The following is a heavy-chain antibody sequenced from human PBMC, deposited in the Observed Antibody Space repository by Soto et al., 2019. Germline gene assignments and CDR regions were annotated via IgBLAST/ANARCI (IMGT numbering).Heavy chain of an antibody. CDR2: ISAHNGNT. CDR1: GYTFTSYG. V-gene: IGHV1-18*01. J-gene: IGHJ4*02. CDR3: TRGRYGDY. Sequence: QVHLVQSGAEVKKPGASVKVSCKGSGYTFTSYGITWVRQAPGQGLKWMGWISAHNGNTNYAQKLQGRVTVTRDTSTSTAYMELRSLRSADTAVYYCTRGRYGDYWGQGALVTVSS. D-gene: IGHD1-1*01.